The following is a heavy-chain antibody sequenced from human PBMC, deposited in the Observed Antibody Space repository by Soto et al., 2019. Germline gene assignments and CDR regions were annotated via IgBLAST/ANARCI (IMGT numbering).Heavy chain of an antibody. D-gene: IGHD4-17*01. J-gene: IGHJ4*02. V-gene: IGHV3-21*01. CDR2: ISSSSSYI. CDR3: ARLAPVTTGDY. CDR1: GFTFSSYS. Sequence: GGSLRLSCAASGFTFSSYSMNWVRQAPGKGLEWVSSISSSSSYIYYADSVKGRFTISRDSAKNSLYLQMNSLRAEDTAVYYCARLAPVTTGDYWGQGTLVTVSS.